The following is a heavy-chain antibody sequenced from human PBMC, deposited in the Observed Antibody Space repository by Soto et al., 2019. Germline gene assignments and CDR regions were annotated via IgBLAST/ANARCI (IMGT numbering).Heavy chain of an antibody. D-gene: IGHD3-3*01. V-gene: IGHV4-59*08. CDR2: IYFSGST. CDR3: ARGPYHDLIWNYYYMDV. J-gene: IGHJ6*03. Sequence: QVQLQESGPGLVKPSETLSLTCTVSGGSISGSYWSWIRQTPGRGLEWIGYIYFSGSTNYNPSLKSRVAISVDTSKTQFSLKLTSVTAADTAVYYCARGPYHDLIWNYYYMDVWGRGTTVTVSS. CDR1: GGSISGSY.